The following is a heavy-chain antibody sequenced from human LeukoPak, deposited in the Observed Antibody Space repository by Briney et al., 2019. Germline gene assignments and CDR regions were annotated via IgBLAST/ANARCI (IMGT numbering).Heavy chain of an antibody. CDR3: ARDRSDSSGYYDGFDY. D-gene: IGHD3-22*01. CDR2: IYYSGST. V-gene: IGHV4-59*12. CDR1: GGSISSYY. Sequence: SETLSLTCTVSGGSISSYYWSWIRQPPGKGLEWIGYIYYSGSTNYNPSLKSRVTISVDTSKNQFSLKLSSVTAADTAVYYCARDRSDSSGYYDGFDYWGQGTLVTVSS. J-gene: IGHJ4*02.